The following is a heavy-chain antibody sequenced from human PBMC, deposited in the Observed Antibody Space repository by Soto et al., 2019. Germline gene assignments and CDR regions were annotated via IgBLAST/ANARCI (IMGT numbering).Heavy chain of an antibody. CDR2: MNPNSGNT. CDR3: ASGSGSYSIWFDP. D-gene: IGHD1-26*01. CDR1: GYSFTSYD. J-gene: IGHJ5*02. V-gene: IGHV1-8*01. Sequence: ASVKVSGKASGYSFTSYDINWGRQATGQGLGWMGWMNPNSGNTGYAQKFQGRVTMTRNTSISTAYMELSSLRSEDTAVYYCASGSGSYSIWFDPWGQGTLVTVSS.